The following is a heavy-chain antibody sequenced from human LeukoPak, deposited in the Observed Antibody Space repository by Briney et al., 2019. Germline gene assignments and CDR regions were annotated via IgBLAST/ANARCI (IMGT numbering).Heavy chain of an antibody. J-gene: IGHJ5*02. CDR2: ISSSSRTI. V-gene: IGHV3-48*01. Sequence: GSLRLSCAASGFTFSSYSMNWVRQAPGKGLEWVSYISSSSRTIYYVDSVKGPFTISRDNSKNTLYLQMNSLRAEDTAVYYCAKDPRIAAAGTNGWFDPWGQGTLVTVSS. D-gene: IGHD6-13*01. CDR3: AKDPRIAAAGTNGWFDP. CDR1: GFTFSSYS.